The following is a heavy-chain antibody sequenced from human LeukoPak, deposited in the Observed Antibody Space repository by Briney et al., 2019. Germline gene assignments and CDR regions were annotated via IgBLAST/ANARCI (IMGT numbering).Heavy chain of an antibody. V-gene: IGHV1-46*01. CDR1: GYTFTSYY. Sequence: PSVKVSCKASGYTFTSYYMHWVRQAPGQGLEWMGIINPSSGSTSYAQKFQGRVTVTRDTSTSTVYMELSSLRAEDTAAYYCARAYSSSSGRDAFDIWGQGTMVTVSS. CDR2: INPSSGST. J-gene: IGHJ3*02. CDR3: ARAYSSSSGRDAFDI. D-gene: IGHD6-13*01.